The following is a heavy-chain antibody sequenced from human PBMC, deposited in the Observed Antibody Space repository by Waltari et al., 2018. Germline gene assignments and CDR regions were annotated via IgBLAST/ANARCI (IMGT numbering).Heavy chain of an antibody. V-gene: IGHV1-8*03. J-gene: IGHJ4*02. D-gene: IGHD3-9*01. CDR3: ARKRSDWLSFDY. Sequence: QVQLVQSGAEVKKPGASVKVSCKASGYTFTSYDINWVRQATGQGREWMGWMNPNSANPGYAQKFQGRVTITRNTSIRTAYMELSSLRSEDTAVYYCARKRSDWLSFDYWGQGTLVTVSS. CDR2: MNPNSANP. CDR1: GYTFTSYD.